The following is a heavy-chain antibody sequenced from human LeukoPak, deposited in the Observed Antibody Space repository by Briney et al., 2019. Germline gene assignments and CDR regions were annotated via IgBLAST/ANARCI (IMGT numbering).Heavy chain of an antibody. V-gene: IGHV1-69*05. CDR3: ASGTYYYDSSGSEGPEYFQH. CDR1: GGTFSSYA. CDR2: IIPIFDTA. J-gene: IGHJ1*01. Sequence: SVKVSCKASGGTFSSYAISWVRQAPGQGLEWMGGIIPIFDTANYAQKFQGRVTITTDESTSTAYMELSSLRSEDTAVYYCASGTYYYDSSGSEGPEYFQHWGQGTLVTVSS. D-gene: IGHD3-22*01.